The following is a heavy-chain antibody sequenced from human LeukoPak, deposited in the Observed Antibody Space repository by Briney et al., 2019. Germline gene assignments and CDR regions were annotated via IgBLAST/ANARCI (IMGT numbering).Heavy chain of an antibody. CDR2: INPNSGGT. CDR3: ARDPRSWILTGLADY. D-gene: IGHD3-9*01. V-gene: IGHV1-2*02. J-gene: IGHJ4*02. CDR1: GYTFTGYY. Sequence: ASVKVSCKASGYTFTGYYMHWVRQAPGQGLEWMGWINPNSGGTNYAQKFQGRVTMTRDTSIITAYMELSRLISDYTAVYYCARDPRSWILTGLADYWGQGTLVTVSS.